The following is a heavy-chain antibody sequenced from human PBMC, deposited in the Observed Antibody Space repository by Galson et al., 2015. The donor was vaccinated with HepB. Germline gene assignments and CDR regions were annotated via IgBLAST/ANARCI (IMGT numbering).Heavy chain of an antibody. J-gene: IGHJ4*02. CDR2: INPNSGGT. V-gene: IGHV1-2*06. CDR3: AREIRTGLVLVVYADGGEVDY. D-gene: IGHD2-8*02. CDR1: GYTFTGYY. Sequence: SVKVSCKASGYTFTGYYMHWVRQAPGQGLEWMGRINPNSGGTNYAQKFQGRVTMTRDTSISTAYMELSRLRSDDTAVYYCAREIRTGLVLVVYADGGEVDYWGQGTLVTVSS.